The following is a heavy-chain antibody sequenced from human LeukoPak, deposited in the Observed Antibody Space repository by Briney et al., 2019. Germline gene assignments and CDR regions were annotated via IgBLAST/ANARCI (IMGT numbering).Heavy chain of an antibody. CDR1: GFTFSSYE. J-gene: IGHJ4*02. Sequence: PGGSLRLSCAASGFTFSSYEMNWVRQTPGKGLEWVSYISSSGGTKYYADSVKGRFTISRDNAKNSLYLQMNSQRAEGTAVYYCAREPPVIEAVGTADYWGQGTLVTVSS. CDR3: AREPPVIEAVGTADY. CDR2: ISSSGGTK. D-gene: IGHD6-13*01. V-gene: IGHV3-48*03.